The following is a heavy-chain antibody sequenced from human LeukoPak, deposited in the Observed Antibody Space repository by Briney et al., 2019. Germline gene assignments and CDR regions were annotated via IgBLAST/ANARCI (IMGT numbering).Heavy chain of an antibody. J-gene: IGHJ1*01. CDR3: AKDGLAHGAAAHFQH. Sequence: GGSLRLSCAASRFTFSSYGMHWVRQAPGKGLEWVAVISYDGSNKYYADSVKGRFTISRDNSKNTLYLQMNSLRAEDTAVYYCAKDGLAHGAAAHFQHWGQGTLVTVSS. V-gene: IGHV3-30*18. CDR2: ISYDGSNK. D-gene: IGHD1-26*01. CDR1: RFTFSSYG.